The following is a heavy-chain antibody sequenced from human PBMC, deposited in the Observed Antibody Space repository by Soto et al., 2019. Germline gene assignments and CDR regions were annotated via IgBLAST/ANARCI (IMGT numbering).Heavy chain of an antibody. J-gene: IGHJ4*02. CDR1: GGSISSSNW. V-gene: IGHV4-4*02. D-gene: IGHD6-13*01. Sequence: SETLSLTCAVSGGSISSSNWWSWVRQPPGKGLEWIGEIYHSGSTNYNPSLKSRVTISVDKSKNQFSLKLSSVTAADTAVYYCARVCIAAADDNYFDYWGQGTLVTVSS. CDR3: ARVCIAAADDNYFDY. CDR2: IYHSGST.